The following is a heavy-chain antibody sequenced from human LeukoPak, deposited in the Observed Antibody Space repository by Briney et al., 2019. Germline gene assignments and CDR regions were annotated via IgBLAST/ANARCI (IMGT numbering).Heavy chain of an antibody. Sequence: ASVKVSCKASGYTFAGYYVHWVRQAPGQGLEWMGWINTHNGATNYAQHFQGRVTMTTDTAVTTAYMDLDGLISDDAAVYFCARGPIGGLRKGFDIWGQGTLVTVSS. CDR3: ARGPIGGLRKGFDI. J-gene: IGHJ4*02. CDR1: GYTFAGYY. V-gene: IGHV1-2*02. D-gene: IGHD1-26*01. CDR2: INTHNGAT.